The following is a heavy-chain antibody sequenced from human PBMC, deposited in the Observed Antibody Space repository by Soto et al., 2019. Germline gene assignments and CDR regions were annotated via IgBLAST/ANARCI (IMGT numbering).Heavy chain of an antibody. V-gene: IGHV3-7*03. Sequence: GGSLRLSCAASGFTFSSYWMSWVRQAPGKGLEWVANIKQDGSEKYYVASVKGGFTISRDNAKNSLYRQMNSLRVEDTAVYYCARDEAGIGSYDYWGQGTLVTVSS. CDR1: GFTFSSYW. CDR3: ARDEAGIGSYDY. D-gene: IGHD3-10*01. CDR2: IKQDGSEK. J-gene: IGHJ4*02.